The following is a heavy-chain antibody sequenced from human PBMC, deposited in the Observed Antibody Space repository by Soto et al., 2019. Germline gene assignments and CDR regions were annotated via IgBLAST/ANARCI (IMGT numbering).Heavy chain of an antibody. Sequence: GGSLRLSCAVSGFIFSTYWMTWVRLAPGKGLEWVSTISGSGSSTYYADSVKGRFTISRDNSKNTLYLQMNSLRAEDTAVYYCAKARAQYYDFWSGYPVDYWGQGTLVTVSS. CDR1: GFIFSTYW. J-gene: IGHJ4*02. V-gene: IGHV3-23*01. CDR3: AKARAQYYDFWSGYPVDY. CDR2: ISGSGSST. D-gene: IGHD3-3*01.